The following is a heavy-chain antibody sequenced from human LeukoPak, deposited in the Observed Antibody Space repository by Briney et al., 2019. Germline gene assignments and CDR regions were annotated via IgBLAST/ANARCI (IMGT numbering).Heavy chain of an antibody. V-gene: IGHV4-39*01. J-gene: IGHJ4*02. CDR3: ARFPYTSGWYVDY. Sequence: PSETLSLTCTVSGGSISSRSYYWGWIRQPPGKGLEWIGSIFYTGSTYYNPSLKSRVTISVDTSKNQFSLRLSSVTAADTALYYCARFPYTSGWYVDYWGQGSLVTVSS. CDR1: GGSISSRSYY. D-gene: IGHD6-13*01. CDR2: IFYTGST.